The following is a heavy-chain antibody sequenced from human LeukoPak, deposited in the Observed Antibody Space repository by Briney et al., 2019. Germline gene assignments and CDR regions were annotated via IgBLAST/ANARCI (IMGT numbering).Heavy chain of an antibody. Sequence: SQTLSLTCTVSGGSISSGSYYWSWIRQPPGKGLEWIGYFHNSGTSTYNPSLKSRVTISADTSKNQFSLKLNSLTTADTAVYYCTRGAGWLIDYWGQGILVTVSS. CDR3: TRGAGWLIDY. J-gene: IGHJ4*02. CDR2: FHNSGTS. CDR1: GGSISSGSYY. V-gene: IGHV4-61*01. D-gene: IGHD3-16*01.